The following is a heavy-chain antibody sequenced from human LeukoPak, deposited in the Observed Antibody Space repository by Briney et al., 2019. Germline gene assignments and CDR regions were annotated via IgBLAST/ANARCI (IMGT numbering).Heavy chain of an antibody. V-gene: IGHV3-30*18. Sequence: GGSLRLSCAASGFIFISYGMHWVRQAPGKGLEWVGVISDDGRRKDYADSVKGRFTISRDNSKDTLYLQMNSLRAEDTAVYYCAKRPSDYGDYVSYFDYWGQGTQVTVSS. CDR3: AKRPSDYGDYVSYFDY. D-gene: IGHD4-17*01. J-gene: IGHJ4*02. CDR2: ISDDGRRK. CDR1: GFIFISYG.